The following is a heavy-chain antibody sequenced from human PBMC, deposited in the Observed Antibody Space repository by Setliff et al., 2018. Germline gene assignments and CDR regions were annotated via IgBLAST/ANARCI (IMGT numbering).Heavy chain of an antibody. CDR1: GLTFNTYC. CDR2: INQDGSDK. J-gene: IGHJ4*02. Sequence: PGGSLRLSCVASGLTFNTYCMTWVRQAPGKGLEWVANINQDGSDKYYVDSVKGRFTFSRDNAKNSLYLQMNSLRAEDTAVYYCARSGDCDTTTCHIYCRGAFDYWGQGTLVTVSS. CDR3: ARSGDCDTTTCHIYCRGAFDY. D-gene: IGHD2-2*01. V-gene: IGHV3-7*03.